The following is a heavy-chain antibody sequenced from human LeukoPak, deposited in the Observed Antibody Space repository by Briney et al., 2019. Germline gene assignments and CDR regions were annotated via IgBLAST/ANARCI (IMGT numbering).Heavy chain of an antibody. CDR2: ISSSSSYI. D-gene: IGHD3-9*01. CDR3: ASYDILTGYPLNDY. CDR1: GFTFSSYA. V-gene: IGHV3-21*01. Sequence: GGSLRLSCAASGFTFSSYAMSWVRQAPGKGLEWVSSISSSSSYIYYADSVKGRFTISRDNAKNSLYLQMNSLRAEDTAVYYCASYDILTGYPLNDYWGQGTLVTVSS. J-gene: IGHJ4*02.